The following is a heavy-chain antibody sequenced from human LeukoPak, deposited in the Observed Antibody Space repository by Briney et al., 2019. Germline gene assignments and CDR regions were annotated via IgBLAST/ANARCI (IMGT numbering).Heavy chain of an antibody. Sequence: GGSLRLSCAASGFTFSSYSMNWVRQAPGKGLEWVSSISSSSSYIYYADSVKGRFTISRDNAKNSLYLQMNSLRAEDTAVYYCARRKAMETLGEAFDIWGQGTMVTVSS. J-gene: IGHJ3*02. CDR1: GFTFSSYS. V-gene: IGHV3-21*01. D-gene: IGHD1-14*01. CDR3: ARRKAMETLGEAFDI. CDR2: ISSSSSYI.